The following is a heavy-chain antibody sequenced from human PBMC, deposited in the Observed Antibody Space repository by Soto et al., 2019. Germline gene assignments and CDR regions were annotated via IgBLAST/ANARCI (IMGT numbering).Heavy chain of an antibody. CDR3: ARGRGSGHLYD. CDR1: GYSISSGHY. V-gene: IGHV4-38-2*01. CDR2: IYHSGGT. D-gene: IGHD3-10*01. Sequence: PSETLSLTCVVSGYSISSGHYWGWIRQPPGKGLEWIGNIYHSGGTNYNPSLKSRVTLSADTSKNQFSLKMSSVTAADTAVYYCARGRGSGHLYDWGQGTLVTVSS. J-gene: IGHJ4*02.